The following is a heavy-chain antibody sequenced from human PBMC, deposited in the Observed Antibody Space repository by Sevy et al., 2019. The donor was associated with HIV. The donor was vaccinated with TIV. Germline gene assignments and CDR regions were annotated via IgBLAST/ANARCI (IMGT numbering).Heavy chain of an antibody. CDR3: ARDQDSGGVVIGYYFDY. CDR1: GFTFSSYS. J-gene: IGHJ4*02. Sequence: GGSLRLSCAPSGFTFSSYSMNWVRQAPGKGLEWVSSISSSSSYIYYADSVKGRFTISRDNAKNSLYLQMNSLRAEDTAVYYCARDQDSGGVVIGYYFDYWGQGTLVTVSS. CDR2: ISSSSSYI. V-gene: IGHV3-21*01. D-gene: IGHD3-3*01.